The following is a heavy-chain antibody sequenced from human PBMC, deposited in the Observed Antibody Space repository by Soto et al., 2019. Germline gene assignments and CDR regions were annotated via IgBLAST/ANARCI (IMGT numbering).Heavy chain of an antibody. Sequence: ASVKVSCKASGYTFTNYYIHWVRQAPGQGLEWLGIINPSGGSTSYAQNLQGRVFMTADTSTNTAYMELRSLRSDDTAIYYCTREGSAPYYYYAMDAWGQGTTVTVSS. CDR1: GYTFTNYY. V-gene: IGHV1-46*01. D-gene: IGHD3-10*01. J-gene: IGHJ6*02. CDR3: TREGSAPYYYYAMDA. CDR2: INPSGGST.